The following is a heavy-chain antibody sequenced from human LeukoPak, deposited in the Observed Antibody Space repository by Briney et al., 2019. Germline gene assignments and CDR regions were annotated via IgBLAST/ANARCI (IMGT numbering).Heavy chain of an antibody. Sequence: SVKVSCKASGGTFSSYAISWVRQAPGQGLEWMGGIIPIFGTANYAQKFQGRVTITTDESTSTAYMELSSLRSEDTAVYYCARSILGYCSSTSCYPMGYYYYMDVWGKGTTVTVSS. CDR3: ARSILGYCSSTSCYPMGYYYYMDV. V-gene: IGHV1-69*05. CDR1: GGTFSSYA. CDR2: IIPIFGTA. J-gene: IGHJ6*03. D-gene: IGHD2-2*01.